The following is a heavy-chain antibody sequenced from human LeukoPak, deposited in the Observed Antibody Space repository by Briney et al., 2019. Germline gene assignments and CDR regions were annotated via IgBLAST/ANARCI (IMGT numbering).Heavy chain of an antibody. V-gene: IGHV5-51*01. CDR2: IYPGDSDT. CDR3: ARAVAGSYYYYYMDV. Sequence: GESLKISCEGSGYEFTSYWIAWVRQMPGKGLEWMGIIYPGDSDTRYSPSFQGQVTISADKSISTAYLQWSSLKASDTAMYYCARAVAGSYYYYYMDVWGKGTTVTVSS. D-gene: IGHD6-19*01. CDR1: GYEFTSYW. J-gene: IGHJ6*03.